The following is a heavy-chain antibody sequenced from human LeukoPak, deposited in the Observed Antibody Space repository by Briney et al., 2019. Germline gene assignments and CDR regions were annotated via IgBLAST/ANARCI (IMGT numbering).Heavy chain of an antibody. CDR1: GYSFAGYW. D-gene: IGHD3-22*01. Sequence: GESLKIPCKGSGYSFAGYWIGWVRQLPGKGLEWMGIIYPGDSDTRYSPSFQGQVTISADKSINTAYLQWSSLKASDTAMYYCARRPYYYDGRGYYDLNHFDYWGQGTQVTVSS. V-gene: IGHV5-51*01. J-gene: IGHJ4*02. CDR2: IYPGDSDT. CDR3: ARRPYYYDGRGYYDLNHFDY.